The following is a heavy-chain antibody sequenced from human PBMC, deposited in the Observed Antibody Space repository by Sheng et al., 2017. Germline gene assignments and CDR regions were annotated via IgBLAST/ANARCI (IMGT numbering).Heavy chain of an antibody. CDR1: GYSISSGYY. D-gene: IGHD1-20*01. V-gene: IGHV4-38-2*02. CDR3: ARDRGITGTPFDY. CDR2: IYHSGST. J-gene: IGHJ4*02. Sequence: QVQLQESGPGLVKPSETLSLTCTVSGYSISSGYYWGWIRQPPGKGLEWIGSIYHSGSTYYNPSLKSRVTISVDTSKNQFSLKLSSVTAADTAVYYCARDRGITGTPFDYWGQGTLVTVSS.